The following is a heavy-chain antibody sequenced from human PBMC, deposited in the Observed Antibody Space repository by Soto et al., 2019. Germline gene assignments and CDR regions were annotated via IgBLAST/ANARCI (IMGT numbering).Heavy chain of an antibody. CDR1: GFIFSSYS. Sequence: GGSLILSCEASGFIFSSYSMNWVRQAPGKGLEWISYIDTTGTATYYAGSVKGRFTISRDNAKNLMYLQMNSLRDEDTAVYFCARDRDYFFDQWGQGTLVTVSS. CDR3: ARDRDYFFDQ. V-gene: IGHV3-48*02. CDR2: IDTTGTAT. J-gene: IGHJ4*02. D-gene: IGHD3-10*01.